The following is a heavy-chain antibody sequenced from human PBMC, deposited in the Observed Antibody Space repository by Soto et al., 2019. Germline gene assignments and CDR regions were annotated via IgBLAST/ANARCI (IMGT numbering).Heavy chain of an antibody. D-gene: IGHD2-15*01. J-gene: IGHJ3*02. CDR1: RGSISSGTHY. CDR3: VREDITQVLVGPRRAFDI. Sequence: SETLSLTCTVSRGSISSGTHYGPWIRQPPGTGLEWIGYSYYTGGTYYNPSLKSRVTISVDTSKNQFSLKLSSVTAADTAVYYCVREDITQVLVGPRRAFDIWGQGTTVTVSS. V-gene: IGHV4-30-4*08. CDR2: SYYTGGT.